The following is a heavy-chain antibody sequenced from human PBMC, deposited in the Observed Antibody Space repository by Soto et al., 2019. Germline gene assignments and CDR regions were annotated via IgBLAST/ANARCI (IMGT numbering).Heavy chain of an antibody. CDR1: GCRRINNV. CDR3: AKVFRQGQLAYYYLDY. Sequence: ERSLRGYCADSGCRRINNVMSWVRHAPGKGLEWVSTMSAGSDATYYTDSVKGRFTISRDNSKNTLYLQMNGLRAEDTAIYYCAKVFRQGQLAYYYLDYWGQGSLVTVSS. CDR2: MSAGSDAT. J-gene: IGHJ4*02. V-gene: IGHV3-23*01. D-gene: IGHD3-10*01.